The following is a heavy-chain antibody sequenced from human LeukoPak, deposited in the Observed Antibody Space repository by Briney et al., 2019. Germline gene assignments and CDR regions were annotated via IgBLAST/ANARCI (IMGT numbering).Heavy chain of an antibody. CDR3: RTFIIARDY. J-gene: IGHJ4*02. V-gene: IGHV3-48*03. Sequence: GGSLRLSCAASGLTFSSNEVNWVRQAPGKGLEWVSKSTSSGDIYYADSVRGRFTVSRDNAKNSVYLQMNSLRAEDTAVYYWRTFIIARDYWGQGTLVTVSS. CDR1: GLTFSSNE. D-gene: IGHD3-10*01. CDR2: KSTSSGDI.